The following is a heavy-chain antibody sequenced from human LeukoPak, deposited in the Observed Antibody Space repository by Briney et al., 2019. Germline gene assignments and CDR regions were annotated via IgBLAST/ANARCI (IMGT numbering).Heavy chain of an antibody. V-gene: IGHV3-21*01. J-gene: IGHJ4*02. CDR1: GFTFSSYS. Sequence: GGSLRLSCAASGFTFSSYSMNWVRQAPGKGLEWVSSISPSSTYIYYADSVKGRFTISRDNAKNSLYLQMNSLRAEDTAVYYCARVAYCSGGSCHSTPYYFDYWGQGTLVTASS. CDR2: ISPSSTYI. CDR3: ARVAYCSGGSCHSTPYYFDY. D-gene: IGHD2-15*01.